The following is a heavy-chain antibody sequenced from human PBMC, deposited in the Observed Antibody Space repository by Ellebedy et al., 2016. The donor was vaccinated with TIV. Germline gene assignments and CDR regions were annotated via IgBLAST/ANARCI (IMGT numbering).Heavy chain of an antibody. CDR1: GARFGTYA. D-gene: IGHD3-10*01. V-gene: IGHV3-30*04. CDR2: ISYDGRNT. Sequence: GGSLRLXXATSGARFGTYAFHWVRQAPGKGLEWVSVISYDGRNTYYAASVKGRFTISRDNSKDTLYLEMNSLRDEDTAVFYCVREGEQFGSGNRPRWFDSWGQGTLVTVSS. CDR3: VREGEQFGSGNRPRWFDS. J-gene: IGHJ5*01.